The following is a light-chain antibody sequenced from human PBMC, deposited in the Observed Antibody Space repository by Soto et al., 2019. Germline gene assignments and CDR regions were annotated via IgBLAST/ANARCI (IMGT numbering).Light chain of an antibody. V-gene: IGLV2-14*03. CDR1: SSDFGSYNY. CDR2: DVT. Sequence: QSVLTQPASVSGSPGQSITISCTGTSSDFGSYNYVSWYQQHPGKAPKLIIYDVTNRPAGISSRFSASKSGDTASLTISVLQADDEADYFCSSYKSTSTPCVFGTGTKVTV. J-gene: IGLJ1*01. CDR3: SSYKSTSTPCV.